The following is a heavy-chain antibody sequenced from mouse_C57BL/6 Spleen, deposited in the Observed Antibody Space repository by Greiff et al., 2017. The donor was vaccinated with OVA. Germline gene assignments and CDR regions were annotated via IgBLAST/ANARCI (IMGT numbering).Heavy chain of an antibody. CDR3: ASITTVVDYYFDY. J-gene: IGHJ2*01. D-gene: IGHD1-1*01. Sequence: VQLQQSGAELAKPGASVKLSCKASGYTFTSYWMHWVKQRPGQGLEWIGYINPSSGYTKYNQKFKDKATLTADKSSSTAYMQLSSLTYEDSAVYYCASITTVVDYYFDYWGQGTTLTVSS. V-gene: IGHV1-7*01. CDR1: GYTFTSYW. CDR2: INPSSGYT.